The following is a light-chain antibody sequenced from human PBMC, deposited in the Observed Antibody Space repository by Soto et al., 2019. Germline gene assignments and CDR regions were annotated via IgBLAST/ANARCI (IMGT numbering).Light chain of an antibody. CDR1: SSDVGGYDF. CDR3: SSYTSSSTNV. V-gene: IGLV2-14*01. Sequence: QSALTQPASVSGSPGQSITISCSGTSSDVGGYDFVSWYQQNPGKAPKLIIYDVSDRPSGVSPRFSGSKSGNTASLTISGLQAEDEADYYCSSYTSSSTNVFGTGTKVTVL. CDR2: DVS. J-gene: IGLJ1*01.